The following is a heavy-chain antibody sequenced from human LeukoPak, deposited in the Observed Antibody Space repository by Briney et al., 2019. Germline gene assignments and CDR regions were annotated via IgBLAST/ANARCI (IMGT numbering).Heavy chain of an antibody. D-gene: IGHD6-19*01. CDR1: GFTFSSYA. Sequence: GGSLRLSCAASGFTFSSYAMHWVRQAPGKGLEGVAVISYDGSNKYYADSVKGRFTISRDNSKNTLYLQMNSLRAEDTAVYYCARGPGYSSGYFDYWGQGTLVTVSS. CDR3: ARGPGYSSGYFDY. V-gene: IGHV3-30*04. J-gene: IGHJ4*02. CDR2: ISYDGSNK.